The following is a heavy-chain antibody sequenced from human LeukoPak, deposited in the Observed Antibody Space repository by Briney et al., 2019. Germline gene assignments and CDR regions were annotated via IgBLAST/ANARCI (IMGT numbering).Heavy chain of an antibody. V-gene: IGHV1-18*01. Sequence: GASVKVSCKASGYSFTSYSISWVRQPPGQGPEWMGWISGYNGDTNYAQKFQGRVTMTRDTSISTAYMELSRLRSDDTAVYYCARSYSDYGVDYWGQGTLVTVSS. CDR1: GYSFTSYS. CDR3: ARSYSDYGVDY. D-gene: IGHD3-22*01. J-gene: IGHJ4*02. CDR2: ISGYNGDT.